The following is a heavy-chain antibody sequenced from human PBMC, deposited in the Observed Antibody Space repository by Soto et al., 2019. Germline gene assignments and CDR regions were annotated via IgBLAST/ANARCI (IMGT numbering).Heavy chain of an antibody. J-gene: IGHJ6*02. V-gene: IGHV3-49*04. CDR3: TRSLGYCSSTRCTVLYYYGMDV. Sequence: GGSLRLSCTASGFTFGDYAMSWVRQAPGKGLEWVGFIRSKAYGGTTEYAASVKGRFTISRDDSKSIAYLQMNSLKTEDTAVYYCTRSLGYCSSTRCTVLYYYGMDVWGQGTTVTVSS. CDR1: GFTFGDYA. D-gene: IGHD2-2*01. CDR2: IRSKAYGGTT.